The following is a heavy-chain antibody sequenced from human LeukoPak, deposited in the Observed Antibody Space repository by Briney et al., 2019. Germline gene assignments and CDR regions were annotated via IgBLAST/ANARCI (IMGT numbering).Heavy chain of an antibody. J-gene: IGHJ5*02. CDR1: GYTFTSYY. CDR3: ARVGRSETTVTRFPKYNWSDP. Sequence: ASVKVSCKASGYTFTSYYMHWVRQAPGQGLEWMGIINPSGGSTSYAQKFQGRVTMTRDTSTSTVYMELSSLRSEDTAVYYCARVGRSETTVTRFPKYNWSDPWGQGTLVTVSS. V-gene: IGHV1-46*01. D-gene: IGHD4-11*01. CDR2: INPSGGST.